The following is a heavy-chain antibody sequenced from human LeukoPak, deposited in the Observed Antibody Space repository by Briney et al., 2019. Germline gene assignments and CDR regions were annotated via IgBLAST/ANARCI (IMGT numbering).Heavy chain of an antibody. CDR1: EFTFSNYW. D-gene: IGHD3-16*01. V-gene: IGHV3-7*03. J-gene: IGHJ5*02. CDR3: AKDAQPRSRWFDP. Sequence: GGSLRLSCAASEFTFSNYWMTWVRQAPGKGLEWVANIREDGSDKYYVDSVKGRFTISRDNAKNSLYLQMNTLRAEDTAMYYCAKDAQPRSRWFDPWGQGTLVTVSS. CDR2: IREDGSDK.